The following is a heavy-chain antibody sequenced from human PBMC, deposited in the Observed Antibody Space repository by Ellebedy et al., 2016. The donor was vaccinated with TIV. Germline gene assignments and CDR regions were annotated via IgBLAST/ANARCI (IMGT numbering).Heavy chain of an antibody. D-gene: IGHD3-22*01. CDR3: ARDEGYYYDSSGYPNFDY. J-gene: IGHJ4*02. CDR2: INPSGGST. CDR1: GYTFTSYA. V-gene: IGHV1-46*01. Sequence: AASVKVSCKASGYTFTSYAMHWVRQAPGQGLEWMGIINPSGGSTSYAQKFQGRVTMTRDTSTSTVYMELSSLRSEDTAVYYCARDEGYYYDSSGYPNFDYWGQGTLVTVSS.